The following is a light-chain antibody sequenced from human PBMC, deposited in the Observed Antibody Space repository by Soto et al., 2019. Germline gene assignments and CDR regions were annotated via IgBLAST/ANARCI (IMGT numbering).Light chain of an antibody. CDR1: QSVSSY. V-gene: IGKV3-11*01. CDR3: QQRSDLVT. J-gene: IGKJ4*01. CDR2: DAS. Sequence: EIVLTQSPATLSLSPGERATLSCRASQSVSSYLAWYQQKPGQGPRLLIYDASNRATGIPGRFSGSGSGTDFTLTISILEPEDSAVYYCQQRSDLVTFGGGTKVEIK.